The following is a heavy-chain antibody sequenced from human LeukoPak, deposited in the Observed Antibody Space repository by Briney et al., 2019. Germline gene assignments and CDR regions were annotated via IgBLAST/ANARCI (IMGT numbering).Heavy chain of an antibody. D-gene: IGHD6-6*01. J-gene: IGHJ4*02. Sequence: GGSLRLSCSASGFTFSSYAMHWVRQAPGKGLEYVSAISSNGGSTYYADSVKGRFTISRDNSKNTLYLQMSSLRAEDTAVYYCVKVYSSSSRNYDYWGQGTLVTVSS. CDR1: GFTFSSYA. V-gene: IGHV3-64D*06. CDR3: VKVYSSSSRNYDY. CDR2: ISSNGGST.